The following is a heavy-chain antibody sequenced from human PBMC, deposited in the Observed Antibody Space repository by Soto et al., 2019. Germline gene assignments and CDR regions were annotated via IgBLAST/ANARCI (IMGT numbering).Heavy chain of an antibody. J-gene: IGHJ4*02. CDR3: AKRSSSSTFDY. CDR2: ISGSDDST. D-gene: IGHD6-6*01. V-gene: IGHV3-23*01. Sequence: EVQLLESGGGLVQPGESLRLSCAASGFTFSSYAMSWVRQAPGKGLEWVSVISGSDDSTYYADSVKGRVTISSDNSKNTLYLQMNSLRAEDTAVYYCAKRSSSSTFDYWGQGTLVTVSS. CDR1: GFTFSSYA.